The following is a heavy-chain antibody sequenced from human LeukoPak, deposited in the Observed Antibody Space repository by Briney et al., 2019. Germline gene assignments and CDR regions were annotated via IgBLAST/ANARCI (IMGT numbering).Heavy chain of an antibody. D-gene: IGHD3-16*01. Sequence: PGGSLSLSCAASGLTFSSYWMSWVRHPPGKGLEGVAIIKQDGTEKYYVHSVKGRFTISSVNATNSLYPQLNSLSAEDPAVLYGARGGGVPHFDYWGQGTLVTVSS. J-gene: IGHJ4*02. CDR1: GLTFSSYW. CDR3: ARGGGVPHFDY. CDR2: IKQDGTEK. V-gene: IGHV3-7*04.